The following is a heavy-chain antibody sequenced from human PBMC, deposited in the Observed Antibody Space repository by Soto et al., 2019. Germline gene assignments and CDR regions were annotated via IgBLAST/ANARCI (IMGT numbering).Heavy chain of an antibody. D-gene: IGHD6-13*01. CDR3: AREGKLYSSSWCRY. CDR1: GFTFSSYG. J-gene: IGHJ4*02. Sequence: SLRLSCAASGFTFSSYGMHWVRQAPGKGLEWVAVIWYDGSNKYYADSVKGRFTISRDNSKNTLYLQMNSLRAEDTAVYYCAREGKLYSSSWCRYWGQGTLVTVS. CDR2: IWYDGSNK. V-gene: IGHV3-33*01.